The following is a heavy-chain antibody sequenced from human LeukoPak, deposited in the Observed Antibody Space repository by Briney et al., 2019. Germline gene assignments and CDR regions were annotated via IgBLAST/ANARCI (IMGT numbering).Heavy chain of an antibody. V-gene: IGHV4-59*01. D-gene: IGHD1-14*01. CDR1: GGXISTYY. Sequence: SETLSLTCTVSGGXISTYYWTWIRQPPGKGLEWIGYIFYSGSTNYKSSLKSRVTISVDTSNNQFSLKLSSVTAADTAVYYCARTNQIDERAFDIWGQGTMVTVSS. J-gene: IGHJ3*02. CDR2: IFYSGST. CDR3: ARTNQIDERAFDI.